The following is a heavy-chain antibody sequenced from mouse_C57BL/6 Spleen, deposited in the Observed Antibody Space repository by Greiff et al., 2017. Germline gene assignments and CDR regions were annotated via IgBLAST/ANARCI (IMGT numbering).Heavy chain of an antibody. CDR2: INYDGSST. J-gene: IGHJ1*03. V-gene: IGHV5-16*01. D-gene: IGHD1-1*01. Sequence: EVKVVESEGGLVQPGSSMKLSCTASGFTFSDYYMAWVRQVPEKGLEWVANINYDGSSTYYLDSLKSRFIISRDNAKNILYLQMISLKSEDTATYYCARGRWGVYFDVWGTGATVSVSS. CDR1: GFTFSDYY. CDR3: ARGRWGVYFDV.